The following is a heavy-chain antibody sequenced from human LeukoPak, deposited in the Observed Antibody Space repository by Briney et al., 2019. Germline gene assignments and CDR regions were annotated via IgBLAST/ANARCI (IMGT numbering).Heavy chain of an antibody. CDR2: TYYRSKWYN. D-gene: IGHD6-13*01. Sequence: SQTLSLTCAISGDSVSSNSAAWNWIRQSPSRGLEWLGRTYYRSKWYNDYAVSGKSRITINTDTSKKQFSLQLNSVTPEDTAVYYCARSWSAAGYAYYFDYWGQGTLVTVSS. V-gene: IGHV6-1*01. J-gene: IGHJ4*02. CDR3: ARSWSAAGYAYYFDY. CDR1: GDSVSSNSAA.